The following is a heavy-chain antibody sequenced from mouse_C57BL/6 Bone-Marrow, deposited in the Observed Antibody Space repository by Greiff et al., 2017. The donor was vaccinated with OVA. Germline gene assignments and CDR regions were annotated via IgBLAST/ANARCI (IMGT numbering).Heavy chain of an antibody. D-gene: IGHD2-4*01. CDR2: INPSTGGT. J-gene: IGHJ1*03. Sequence: EVQVVESGPELVKPGASVKISCKASGYSFTGYYMNWVKQSPEKSLEWIGEINPSTGGTTYNQKFKAKATLTVDKSSSTAYMQLKSLTSEDSAVYYCARRLPYWYFDVWGTGTTVTVSS. V-gene: IGHV1-42*01. CDR1: GYSFTGYY. CDR3: ARRLPYWYFDV.